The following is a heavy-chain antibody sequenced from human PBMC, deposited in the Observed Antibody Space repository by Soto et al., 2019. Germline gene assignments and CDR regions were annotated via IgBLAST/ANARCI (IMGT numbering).Heavy chain of an antibody. D-gene: IGHD3-10*01. CDR3: ARDGSGSGCYYYYGMDV. J-gene: IGHJ6*02. V-gene: IGHV1-69*06. CDR1: GGTFSSYA. Sequence: SVKVSCKASGGTFSSYAISWVRQAPGQGLEWMGGIIPIFGTANYAQKFQGRVTITADKSTSTAYMELSSLRSEDTAVYYCARDGSGSGCYYYYGMDVWGQGTTVTV. CDR2: IIPIFGTA.